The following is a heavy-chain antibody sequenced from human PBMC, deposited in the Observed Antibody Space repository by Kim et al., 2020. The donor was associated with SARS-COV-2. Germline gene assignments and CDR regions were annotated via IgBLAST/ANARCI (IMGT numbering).Heavy chain of an antibody. J-gene: IGHJ4*02. D-gene: IGHD3-10*01. Sequence: GGSLRLSCAASGFTFTSYVMTWVRQAPGKGLEWVSSISVNGRSTYYADSVKGRFTISRDNSKNTLFLQMNSLRADDTAVYFCAMNYGSGSYTYGIWDCWGRGTLVTVSS. V-gene: IGHV3-23*01. CDR2: ISVNGRST. CDR1: GFTFTSYV. CDR3: AMNYGSGSYTYGIWDC.